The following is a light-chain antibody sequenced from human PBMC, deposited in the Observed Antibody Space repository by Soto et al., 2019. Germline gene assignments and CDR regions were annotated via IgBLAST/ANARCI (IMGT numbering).Light chain of an antibody. V-gene: IGKV3-20*01. CDR1: QSVSSSY. CDR3: QQYSNSPFT. CDR2: GAS. J-gene: IGKJ3*01. Sequence: EILLTQSPGTLSLSRGERFTLXXRASQSVSSSYLAWYQQKPGQAPRVXIYGASSRATGIPDRFSGSGAGTDFTLTISRLEPEDFAVYYCQQYSNSPFTFGPGTKVDIK.